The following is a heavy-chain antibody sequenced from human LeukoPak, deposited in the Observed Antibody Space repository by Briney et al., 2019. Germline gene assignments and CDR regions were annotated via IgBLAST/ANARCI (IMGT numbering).Heavy chain of an antibody. D-gene: IGHD6-13*01. V-gene: IGHV4-31*03. Sequence: SETLSLTCTVSGGSISSGGYYWSWIRQHPGKGLEWIGYIYYSGSTYYNPSLKSRVTISVDTSKNQFSLKLNSVTAADTAVYYCARSSHSSSWYVVSYYYGMDVWGQGTTVTVSS. CDR2: IYYSGST. CDR3: ARSSHSSSWYVVSYYYGMDV. J-gene: IGHJ6*02. CDR1: GGSISSGGYY.